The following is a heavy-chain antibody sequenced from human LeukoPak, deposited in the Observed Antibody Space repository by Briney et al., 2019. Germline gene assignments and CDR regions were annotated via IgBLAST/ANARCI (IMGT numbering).Heavy chain of an antibody. CDR1: GGSISSSSYY. Sequence: SETLSLTCTVSGGSISSSSYYWGWIRQPPGTGLEWIGSIYYSGSTYYNPSLKSRVTISVDTSKNQFSLKLSSVTAADTAVYYCARGYYGSGSYYRYYYYYYMDVWGKGTTVTISS. J-gene: IGHJ6*03. CDR3: ARGYYGSGSYYRYYYYYYMDV. V-gene: IGHV4-39*07. D-gene: IGHD3-10*01. CDR2: IYYSGST.